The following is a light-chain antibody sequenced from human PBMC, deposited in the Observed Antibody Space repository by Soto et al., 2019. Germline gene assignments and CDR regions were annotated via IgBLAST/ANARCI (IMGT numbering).Light chain of an antibody. J-gene: IGKJ4*01. CDR3: QQNDSPLT. Sequence: DIQMTQSPSTLSASVGARVTITCRASQSISSWLAWYQQKPGKAPKLLIYDASSLESGVPSRFSGSGSGTEFTLTISSLPPDDFATYYRQQNDSPLTFGGGTKVEIK. V-gene: IGKV1-5*01. CDR1: QSISSW. CDR2: DAS.